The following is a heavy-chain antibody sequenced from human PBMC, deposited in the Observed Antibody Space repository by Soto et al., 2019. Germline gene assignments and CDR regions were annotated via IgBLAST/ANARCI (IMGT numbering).Heavy chain of an antibody. D-gene: IGHD2-15*01. CDR2: VSASSGST. J-gene: IGHJ4*02. CDR3: AKDRCSGDSCFYFDF. Sequence: EVQLLESGGGLVQPGGSLRLSCAASGFTFISYAMSWVRQAPGKGLEWVASVSASSGSTYYADSVKGRFTISRANSKNALYLQMNSLRGEDTAVYYCAKDRCSGDSCFYFDFWGQGNMVTVSS. V-gene: IGHV3-23*01. CDR1: GFTFISYA.